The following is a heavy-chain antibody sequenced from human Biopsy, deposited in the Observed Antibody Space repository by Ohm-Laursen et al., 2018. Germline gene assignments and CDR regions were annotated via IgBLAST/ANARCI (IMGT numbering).Heavy chain of an antibody. V-gene: IGHV4-39*01. CDR1: GGSISNNNYY. CDR2: IFYRGST. J-gene: IGHJ5*02. CDR3: ARDYDTSGYYYVS. D-gene: IGHD3-22*01. Sequence: SQTLSLTWTVSGGSISNNNYYWGWIRQPPGKGLEWIGSIFYRGSTHYKPSLKSRVNISVDTSKNQFSLKLNSMTAADTAVYYCARDYDTSGYYYVSWGQGTLVTVSS.